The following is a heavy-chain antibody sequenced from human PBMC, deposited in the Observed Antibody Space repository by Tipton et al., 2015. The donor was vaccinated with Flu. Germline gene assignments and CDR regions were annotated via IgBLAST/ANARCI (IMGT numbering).Heavy chain of an antibody. Sequence: GSLRLSCAASGFTFSDYYMSWIRQVPGKGLEWLSHLSDSGSTINYADSVKGRFTISRDNAKNSLYLQMNSLRAEDTAVYYCARDHPPSITVLGEITDYFGMGVWGQGTTVTVSS. V-gene: IGHV3-11*01. D-gene: IGHD3-3*01. CDR3: ARDHPPSITVLGEITDYFGMGV. J-gene: IGHJ6*02. CDR1: GFTFSDYY. CDR2: LSDSGSTI.